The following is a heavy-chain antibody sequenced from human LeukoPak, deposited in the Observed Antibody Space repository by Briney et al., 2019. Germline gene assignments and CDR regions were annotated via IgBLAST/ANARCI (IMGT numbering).Heavy chain of an antibody. J-gene: IGHJ6*03. CDR1: GGSISSYY. CDR2: IYYSGST. D-gene: IGHD1-26*01. CDR3: ARYTGSHRDYYFYYMDV. Sequence: SETLSLTCTVSGGSISSYYWSWIRQPPGKGLEWIGYIYYSGSTNYNPSLKSRVTISVDTSKNQFSLKLSSVTAADTAVYYCARYTGSHRDYYFYYMDVWGKGTTVTVSS. V-gene: IGHV4-59*01.